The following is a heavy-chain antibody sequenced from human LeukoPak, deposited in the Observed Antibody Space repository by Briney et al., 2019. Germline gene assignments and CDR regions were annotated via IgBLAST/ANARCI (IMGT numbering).Heavy chain of an antibody. J-gene: IGHJ4*02. D-gene: IGHD6-19*01. Sequence: PGGSLRLSCVASGFTVSSNYMSWVRQAPGKGLEWVSVIYSAGNTYYAGSVKGRFTISRHNSENTLYLHMNSLRVEDTAVYFCARGGTPGYSSGRIDYWGQGTLVTVSS. V-gene: IGHV3-53*04. CDR1: GFTVSSNY. CDR3: ARGGTPGYSSGRIDY. CDR2: IYSAGNT.